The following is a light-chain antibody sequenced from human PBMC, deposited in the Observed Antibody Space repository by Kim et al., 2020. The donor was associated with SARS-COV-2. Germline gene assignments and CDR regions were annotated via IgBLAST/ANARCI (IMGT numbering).Light chain of an antibody. J-gene: IGKJ5*01. CDR2: AAS. V-gene: IGKV1-17*03. CDR1: QGISTY. CDR3: QQHSSYPFT. Sequence: DIQMAQSPSAMSASVGDRVTITCRASQGISTYLAWFQQKPGKDPKLLIYAASSLESGVPSRFSGSGSGTEFTLTISSLQPEDFATYYCQQHSSYPFTFGQGTRLEIK.